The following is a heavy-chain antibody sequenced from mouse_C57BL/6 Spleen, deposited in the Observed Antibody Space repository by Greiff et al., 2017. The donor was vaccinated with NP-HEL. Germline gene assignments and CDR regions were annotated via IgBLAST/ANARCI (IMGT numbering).Heavy chain of an antibody. CDR2: IYPGDGDT. CDR3: ARVYYDAGGRLAWFAY. Sequence: VQLQQSGAELVKPGASVKISCKASGYAFSSYWMNWVKQRPGKGLEWIGQIYPGDGDTNYNGKFKGKATLTADKSSSTAYMQLSSLTSEDSAVYFCARVYYDAGGRLAWFAYWGQGTLVTVSA. D-gene: IGHD2-4*01. V-gene: IGHV1-80*01. CDR1: GYAFSSYW. J-gene: IGHJ3*01.